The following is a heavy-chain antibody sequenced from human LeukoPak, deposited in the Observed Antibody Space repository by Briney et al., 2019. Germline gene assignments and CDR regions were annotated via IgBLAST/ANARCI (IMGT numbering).Heavy chain of an antibody. D-gene: IGHD3-16*02. CDR2: INWNGGST. Sequence: AGGSLRLSCAASGFTFDDYGMSWVRQAPGKGLEWVSGINWNGGSTGYADSVKGRFTISRDNGKNSLYLQMNSLRAEDTALYYCARDPSYDYVWGSYRFDYWGQGTLVTVSS. J-gene: IGHJ4*02. V-gene: IGHV3-20*04. CDR1: GFTFDDYG. CDR3: ARDPSYDYVWGSYRFDY.